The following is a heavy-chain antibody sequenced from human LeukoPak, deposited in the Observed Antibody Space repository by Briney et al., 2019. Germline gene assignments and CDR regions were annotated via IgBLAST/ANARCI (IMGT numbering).Heavy chain of an antibody. CDR2: ISWNSGSI. V-gene: IGHV3-9*01. CDR3: AKDRFPYDFWSGYFDY. J-gene: IGHJ4*02. D-gene: IGHD3-3*01. CDR1: GFTFDDYA. Sequence: GGSLRLSCAASGFTFDDYAMHWVRQAPGKGLEWVSGISWNSGSIGYADSAKGRFTISRDNAKNSLYLQMNSLRAEDTALYYCAKDRFPYDFWSGYFDYWGQGTLVTVSS.